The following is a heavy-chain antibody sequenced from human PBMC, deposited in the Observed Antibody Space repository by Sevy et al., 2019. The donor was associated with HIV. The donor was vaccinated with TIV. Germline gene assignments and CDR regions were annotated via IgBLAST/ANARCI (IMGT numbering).Heavy chain of an antibody. D-gene: IGHD3-22*01. J-gene: IGHJ3*02. CDR2: IYGSGGVT. CDR1: GFTFSSYA. Sequence: GGSLRLSCAASGFTFSSYAMNWVRQAPGKGLEWVSTIYGSGGVTYYADSVKGRVTISIDKSKNTLYLQMSSLRAEDTAVYYCAGGRYDSSGSFDSFDIWGQGTMVTVSS. CDR3: AGGRYDSSGSFDSFDI. V-gene: IGHV3-23*01.